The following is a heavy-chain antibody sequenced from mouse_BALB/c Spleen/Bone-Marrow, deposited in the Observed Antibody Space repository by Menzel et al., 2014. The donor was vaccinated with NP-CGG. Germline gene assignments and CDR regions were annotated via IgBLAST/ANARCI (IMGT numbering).Heavy chain of an antibody. Sequence: EVQLQQSGPALVKPGASMKISCKASGYSFXGXTXNWVKQSXXXNLEWIXLINXXNGGTTYNQKFKGKATLTVDKSSSTAYMELLSLTSEDSAVYYCARRDYYDYAWFAYWGQGTLVTVSA. CDR2: INXXNGGT. CDR1: GYSFXGXT. D-gene: IGHD2-4*01. CDR3: ARRDYYDYAWFAY. J-gene: IGHJ3*01. V-gene: IGHV1-18*01.